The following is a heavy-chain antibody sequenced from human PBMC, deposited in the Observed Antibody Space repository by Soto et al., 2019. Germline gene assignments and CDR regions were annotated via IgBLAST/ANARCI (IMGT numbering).Heavy chain of an antibody. CDR1: GFTFSSYA. CDR2: ISYDGSNK. J-gene: IGHJ4*02. Sequence: QVQLVESGGGVVQPGRSLRLSCAASGFTFSSYAMHWVRQAPGKGLEWVAVISYDGSNKYYADSVKGRFTISRDNSKNTLYLQMNSLRAEDTAVYYCATKSRAAAGGYWGQGTLVTVSS. D-gene: IGHD6-13*01. V-gene: IGHV3-30-3*01. CDR3: ATKSRAAAGGY.